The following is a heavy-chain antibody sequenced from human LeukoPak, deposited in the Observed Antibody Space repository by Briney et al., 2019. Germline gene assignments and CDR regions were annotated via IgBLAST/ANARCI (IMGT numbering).Heavy chain of an antibody. CDR3: ARDWDHDAFDI. V-gene: IGHV1-46*01. J-gene: IGHJ3*02. D-gene: IGHD1-26*01. CDR2: INPSGGST. CDR1: GYTFTSYY. Sequence: ASVKVSCKASGYTFTSYYMHWVRQAPGRGLEWMGIINPSGGSTSYAQKFQGRVTMTRDMSTSTVYMELSSLRSEDTAVYYCARDWDHDAFDIWGQGTMVTVSS.